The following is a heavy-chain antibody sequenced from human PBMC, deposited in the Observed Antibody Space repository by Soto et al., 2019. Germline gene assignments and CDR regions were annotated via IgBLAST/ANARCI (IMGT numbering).Heavy chain of an antibody. V-gene: IGHV4-4*02. CDR3: ARQIVTAGGNNYFDP. CDR2: VYHTGDT. J-gene: IGHJ5*02. D-gene: IGHD2-21*02. Sequence: PSETRSLTWVVSGGTVASSHWWSFFRQSPGRGWECIGKVYHTGDTNFNPSLQSRVTFSVDKSNNQFSLRLTSVTAADTAVYFCARQIVTAGGNNYFDPWGPGTLVTFSS. CDR1: GGTVASSHW.